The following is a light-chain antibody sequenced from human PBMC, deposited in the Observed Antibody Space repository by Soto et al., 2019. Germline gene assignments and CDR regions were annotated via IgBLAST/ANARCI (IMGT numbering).Light chain of an antibody. CDR2: GAS. Sequence: EIEMTQYPATLSVSPGEKATLSCRASQSLGTNLAWFQPKPGQVPRLLIHGASTRATGIPARFSGSGSGTGFALAISSLQSEDFAVYYRQQYNQSPRTFGQGTKV. CDR1: QSLGTN. V-gene: IGKV3-15*01. J-gene: IGKJ1*01. CDR3: QQYNQSPRT.